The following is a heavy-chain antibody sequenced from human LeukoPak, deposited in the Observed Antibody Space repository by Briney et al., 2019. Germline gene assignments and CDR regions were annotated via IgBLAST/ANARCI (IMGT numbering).Heavy chain of an antibody. J-gene: IGHJ4*02. Sequence: QPGGSLRLSCEASGFTFSRYPMHWVRQAPGKGLEWVAVISYDINNEYYADSVKGRFTISRDNSKNTLYLQMNSLRAEDTAVYYCAKDRGDYGDYPFDYWGQGTLVTVSS. CDR2: ISYDINNE. CDR1: GFTFSRYP. D-gene: IGHD4-17*01. CDR3: AKDRGDYGDYPFDY. V-gene: IGHV3-30-3*01.